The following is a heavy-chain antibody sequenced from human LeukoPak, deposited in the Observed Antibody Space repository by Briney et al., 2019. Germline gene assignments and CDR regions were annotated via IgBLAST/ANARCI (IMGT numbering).Heavy chain of an antibody. CDR1: GFSFSSYV. CDR3: AKDRGGYYDSSGYHRNDAFDI. V-gene: IGHV3-30*02. CDR2: IRYDGSNK. D-gene: IGHD3-22*01. Sequence: GGSLRLSSAAPGFSFSSYVMHWGRQAPGKGLWWGAFIRYDGSNKYYADSVKGRFTISRDNSKNTLYLQMNSLRAEDTAVYYCAKDRGGYYDSSGYHRNDAFDIWGQGTMVTVSS. J-gene: IGHJ3*02.